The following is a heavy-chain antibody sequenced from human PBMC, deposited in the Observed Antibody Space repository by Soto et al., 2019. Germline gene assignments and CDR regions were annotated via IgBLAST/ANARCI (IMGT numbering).Heavy chain of an antibody. CDR1: GFTFSNAW. CDR2: IKSMADGGTT. Sequence: GGSLRLSCATSGFTFSNAWMAWVRQAPGKGLEWVGRIKSMADGGTTNYAAPVKGRFSISRHDSENTLYLQMNSLRVEDTGIYYCHTPHGRNAFDIWGPGTVVTVSS. CDR3: HTPHGRNAFDI. D-gene: IGHD2-8*01. V-gene: IGHV3-15*01. J-gene: IGHJ3*02.